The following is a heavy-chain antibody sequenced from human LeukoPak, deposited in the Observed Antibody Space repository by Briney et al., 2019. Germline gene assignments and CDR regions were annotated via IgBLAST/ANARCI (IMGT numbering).Heavy chain of an antibody. CDR3: ARGGMTTLVMGAFDI. D-gene: IGHD4-23*01. CDR1: GGSISSGGYY. Sequence: SEALSLTCTVSGGSISSGGYYWSWIRQPSGKGLEWIGYIYHSGSTYYNPSLKSRVTISVDRSKNQFSLKLSSVTAADTAVYYCARGGMTTLVMGAFDIWGQGTMVTVSS. V-gene: IGHV4-30-2*01. J-gene: IGHJ3*02. CDR2: IYHSGST.